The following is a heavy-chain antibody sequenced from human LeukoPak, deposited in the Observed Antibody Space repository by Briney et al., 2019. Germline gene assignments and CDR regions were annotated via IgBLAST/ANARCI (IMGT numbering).Heavy chain of an antibody. D-gene: IGHD3-10*01. Sequence: TPSETLSLTCTVSGGSIGTYYWSWIRQPAGKGLEWIGRIYTSGNTEYNPSLKSRVTISVDTSKNQFSLKLTSLTAADTAIYYCARDSGRRGYPEYSFDYWGQGTLVTVSS. J-gene: IGHJ4*02. CDR1: GGSIGTYY. V-gene: IGHV4-4*07. CDR2: IYTSGNT. CDR3: ARDSGRRGYPEYSFDY.